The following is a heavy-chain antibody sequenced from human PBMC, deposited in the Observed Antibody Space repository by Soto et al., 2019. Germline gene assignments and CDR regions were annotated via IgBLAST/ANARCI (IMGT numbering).Heavy chain of an antibody. V-gene: IGHV3-30*03. CDR3: ARGSAFIGLDY. CDR2: ISYDGSNK. CDR1: GFTFSSYG. J-gene: IGHJ4*02. Sequence: PGGSLRLSCAASGFTFSSYGMHWVRQAPGKGLEWVAVISYDGSNKYYADSVKGRFTISRDNSKNTLYLQMNSLRAEDTAIYYCARGSAFIGLDYWGQGTPVTVSS. D-gene: IGHD1-26*01.